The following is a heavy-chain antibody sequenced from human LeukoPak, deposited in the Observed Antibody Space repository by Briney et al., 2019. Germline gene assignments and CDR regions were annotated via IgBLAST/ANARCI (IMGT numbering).Heavy chain of an antibody. CDR3: AKEPRYCRDGSCYPNAFDI. J-gene: IGHJ3*02. V-gene: IGHV3-9*01. D-gene: IGHD2-15*01. Sequence: GGSLRLSCAASGFTFDDYAMHWVRQAPGKGLEWVSGISWNSGSVAYADFVKGRFTISRDNAKNSLYLQMNSLRPEDTALYYGAKEPRYCRDGSCYPNAFDIWGQGTMVTVFS. CDR1: GFTFDDYA. CDR2: ISWNSGSV.